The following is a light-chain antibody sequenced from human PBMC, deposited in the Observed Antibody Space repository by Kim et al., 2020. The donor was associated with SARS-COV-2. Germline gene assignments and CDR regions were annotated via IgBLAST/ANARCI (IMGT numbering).Light chain of an antibody. Sequence: PASISCRSSQSLLHSNGYNYLDWYLQKPGQSPQLLIYLGSNRASGVPDRFSGSGSGTDFTLIISRVEAEDLGVYYCMQALQTPPTFGQGTKVDIK. CDR1: QSLLHSNGYNY. V-gene: IGKV2-28*01. CDR3: MQALQTPPT. J-gene: IGKJ1*01. CDR2: LGS.